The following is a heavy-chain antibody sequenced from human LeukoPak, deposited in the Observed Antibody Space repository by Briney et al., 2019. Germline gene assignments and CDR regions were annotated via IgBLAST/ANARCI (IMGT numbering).Heavy chain of an antibody. D-gene: IGHD5-24*01. Sequence: SETLSLTCTVSGGSISSGSYYWSWIRQPAGKGLEWIGRIYTSGSTNYNPSLKGRVTISVDTSKNQFSLKLSSVTAADTAVYYCARKNTGRWLQLGLFDYWGQGTLVTVSS. J-gene: IGHJ4*02. CDR2: IYTSGST. V-gene: IGHV4-61*02. CDR1: GGSISSGSYY. CDR3: ARKNTGRWLQLGLFDY.